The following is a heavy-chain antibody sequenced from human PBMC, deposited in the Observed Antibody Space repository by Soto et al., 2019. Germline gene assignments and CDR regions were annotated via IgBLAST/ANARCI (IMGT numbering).Heavy chain of an antibody. CDR3: TRDINWNAAYYYYYYGMDV. J-gene: IGHJ6*02. CDR1: GFTFGDYA. Sequence: GGSLRLSCTASGFTFGDYAMSWFRQAPGKGLEWVGFIRSKAYGGTTEYAASVKGRFTISRDDSKSIAYLQMNSLKTEDTAVYYCTRDINWNAAYYYYYYGMDVWGQGTTVTVSS. D-gene: IGHD1-20*01. V-gene: IGHV3-49*03. CDR2: IRSKAYGGTT.